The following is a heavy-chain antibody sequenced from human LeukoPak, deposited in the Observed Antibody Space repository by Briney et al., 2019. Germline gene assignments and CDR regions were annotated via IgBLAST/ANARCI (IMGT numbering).Heavy chain of an antibody. V-gene: IGHV4-34*01. J-gene: IGHJ6*03. Sequence: RASETLSLTCAVYGGSFSGYYWSWIRQPPGKGLEWIGEINHSGSTNYNPSLKSRVTISVDTSKNQFSLKLSSVTAADTAVYYCARGLGDFWSGYGVNHMDVWGKGTTVTVSS. CDR2: INHSGST. CDR1: GGSFSGYY. CDR3: ARGLGDFWSGYGVNHMDV. D-gene: IGHD3-3*01.